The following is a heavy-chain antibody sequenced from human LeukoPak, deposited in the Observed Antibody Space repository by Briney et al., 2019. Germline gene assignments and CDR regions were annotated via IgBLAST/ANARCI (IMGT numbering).Heavy chain of an antibody. D-gene: IGHD2-15*01. CDR1: GGTFSSYA. V-gene: IGHV1-69*13. CDR3: ATLGYCSGGSCYDYYYYYYYMDV. CDR2: IIPIFGTA. J-gene: IGHJ6*03. Sequence: PVKVSCKASGGTFSSYAISWVRQAPGQGLEWMGGIIPIFGTANYAQKFQGRVTTTADESTSTAYMELSSLRSEDTAVYYCATLGYCSGGSCYDYYYYYYYMDVWGKGTTVTVSS.